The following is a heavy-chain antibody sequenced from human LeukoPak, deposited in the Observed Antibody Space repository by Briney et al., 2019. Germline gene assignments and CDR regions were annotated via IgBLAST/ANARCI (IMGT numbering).Heavy chain of an antibody. CDR2: IYHNGNT. Sequence: SETLSLTCTVSGGSISSSSYYWGWIRQPPGKGLEWIGSIYHNGNTYYNPSLKSRVTVSVDTSENQFSLRLSSLTAADTAVYYCARITVGAEDIWGQGTMVTVSS. CDR1: GGSISSSSYY. V-gene: IGHV4-39*07. D-gene: IGHD1-26*01. CDR3: ARITVGAEDI. J-gene: IGHJ3*02.